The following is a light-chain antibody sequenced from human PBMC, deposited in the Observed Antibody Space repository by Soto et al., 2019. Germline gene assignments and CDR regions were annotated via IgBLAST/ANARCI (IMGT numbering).Light chain of an antibody. CDR2: GAS. Sequence: EIVMTQSPATLSLSPGERATLSCRASQSVRGNLARSHQKPGQSPSLRSYGASTRAIGIPARLSGSGSGTEFTLTISSLQSEDFAVYYCQHYNGWPAWTFGQGTKVEVK. V-gene: IGKV3-15*01. J-gene: IGKJ1*01. CDR3: QHYNGWPAWT. CDR1: QSVRGN.